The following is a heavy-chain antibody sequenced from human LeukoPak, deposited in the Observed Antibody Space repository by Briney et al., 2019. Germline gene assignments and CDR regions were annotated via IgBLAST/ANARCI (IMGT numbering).Heavy chain of an antibody. CDR1: GGSFSGYY. CDR3: ARLPRGAFDI. V-gene: IGHV4-34*01. Sequence: PSETLSLTCAVYGGSFSGYYWSWIRQPPGKGLEWIGEINHSGSTNYNPSLKSRVTVSVDTSKNQFSLKVSSVTAADTAVYYCARLPRGAFDIWGQGTMVTVSS. CDR2: INHSGST. J-gene: IGHJ3*02. D-gene: IGHD5-12*01.